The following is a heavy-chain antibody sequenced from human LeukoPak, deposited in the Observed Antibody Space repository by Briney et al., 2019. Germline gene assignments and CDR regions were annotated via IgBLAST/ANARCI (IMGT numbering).Heavy chain of an antibody. CDR2: ISSSGDTT. CDR3: AKPYVDAALTYFDY. CDR1: GFTFSNYG. J-gene: IGHJ4*02. V-gene: IGHV3-23*01. D-gene: IGHD4-17*01. Sequence: GSLRLSCAASGFTFSNYGMTWVRQAPGKGLEWLSSISSSGDTTYYADSVKGRFAISRDTSKSTVYLQMNSLRAEDTALYYCAKPYVDAALTYFDYWGRGTLVTVSS.